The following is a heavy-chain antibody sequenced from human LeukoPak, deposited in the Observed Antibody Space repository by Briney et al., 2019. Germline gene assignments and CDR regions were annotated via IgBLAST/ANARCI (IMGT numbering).Heavy chain of an antibody. CDR2: IYHSGST. J-gene: IGHJ2*01. V-gene: IGHV4-30-2*01. D-gene: IGHD1-14*01. Sequence: SETLSLTCAVSGGSISSGGYSWSWIRQPPGKGLEWIGYIYHSGSTYYNPSLKSRVTISVDRSKNQFSLKLSSVTAADTAVYYCARNTGGWYFDLWGRGTLVTVSS. CDR1: GGSISSGGYS. CDR3: ARNTGGWYFDL.